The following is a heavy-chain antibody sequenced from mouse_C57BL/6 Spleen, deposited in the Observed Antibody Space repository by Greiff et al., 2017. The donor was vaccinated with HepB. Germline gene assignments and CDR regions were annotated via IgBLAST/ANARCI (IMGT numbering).Heavy chain of an antibody. V-gene: IGHV1-72*01. J-gene: IGHJ1*03. CDR2: IDPNNGGT. Sequence: QQPGAELVKPGASVKLSCKASGYTFTSYWMHWVKQRPGRGLEWIGRIDPNNGGTKYNEKFESKATLTVEKTSSTAYMQLSSLTSEDSAVYYCARYTTVVSYWYFDVGGTGTTVTVSS. CDR1: GYTFTSYW. D-gene: IGHD1-1*01. CDR3: ARYTTVVSYWYFDV.